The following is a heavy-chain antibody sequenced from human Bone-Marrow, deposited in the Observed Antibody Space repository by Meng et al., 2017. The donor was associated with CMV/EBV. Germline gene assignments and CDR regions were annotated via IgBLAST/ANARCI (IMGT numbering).Heavy chain of an antibody. CDR3: ARVSSSWPHQLNTYYFDY. D-gene: IGHD6-13*01. CDR1: GGTLSTNA. V-gene: IGHV1-69*12. CDR2: IIPIFGTA. Sequence: VPRGPSGAGVKKPVSSVQVYRKDSGGTLSTNAISWVRHAPGQGLEWMGVIIPIFGTANYAQKFQGRVTITADESTSTAYMELSSLRSEHTAVYYCARVSSSWPHQLNTYYFDYWGQGTLVTVSS. J-gene: IGHJ4*02.